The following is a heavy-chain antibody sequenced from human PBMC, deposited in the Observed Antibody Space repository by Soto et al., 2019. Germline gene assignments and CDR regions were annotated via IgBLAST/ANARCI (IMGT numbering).Heavy chain of an antibody. CDR2: ISSGGGT. V-gene: IGHV3-23*01. J-gene: IGHJ4*02. Sequence: EVQLLESGGGLVQPGGSLRLSCAASGFTFSNYAMSWVRQAPGKGLEWVSAISSGGGTYYADSVKGRFTISRDNSKNTLYLQMNSLRAEDTALYYCEKDYLRVSEYWGQGTLVTVSS. D-gene: IGHD3-16*02. CDR1: GFTFSNYA. CDR3: EKDYLRVSEY.